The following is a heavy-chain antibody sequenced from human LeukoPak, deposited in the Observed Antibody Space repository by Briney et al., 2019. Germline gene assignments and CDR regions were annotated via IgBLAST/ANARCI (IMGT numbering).Heavy chain of an antibody. Sequence: GGSLRLSRAASGLSFADSWMHWVRQAPGKGLVWVSRINNDGSDTRYADSVRGRFTISRDNAKNTLYLQMNSLRVEDTAVYYCARVSGLGMNEYYQHWGQGTLVTVPS. J-gene: IGHJ1*01. CDR2: INNDGSDT. D-gene: IGHD3-10*01. CDR3: ARVSGLGMNEYYQH. CDR1: GLSFADSW. V-gene: IGHV3-74*01.